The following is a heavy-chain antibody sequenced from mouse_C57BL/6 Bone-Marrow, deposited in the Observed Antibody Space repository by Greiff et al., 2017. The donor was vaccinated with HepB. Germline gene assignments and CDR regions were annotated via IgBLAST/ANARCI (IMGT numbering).Heavy chain of an antibody. Sequence: QVQLQQPGAELVMPGASVKLSCKASGYTFTSYWIHWVKQRPGQGLEWIGEIDPSDSYTNYNQKFKGKSTLTVDKSSSTAYMQLSSLTSEDSAVYYCAREGRWVPDFDDWGQGTTLTVSS. V-gene: IGHV1-69*01. J-gene: IGHJ2*01. CDR1: GYTFTSYW. CDR3: AREGRWVPDFDD. D-gene: IGHD2-3*01. CDR2: IDPSDSYT.